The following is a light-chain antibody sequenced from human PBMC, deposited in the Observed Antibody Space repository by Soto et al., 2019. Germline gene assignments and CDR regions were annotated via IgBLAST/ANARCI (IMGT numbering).Light chain of an antibody. CDR3: ASYTRNTTLV. Sequence: QSALTQPASVSGSPGQSITISCTGTISDIGGYNFISWYQHHPGKAPKLVIYDVNNRPSGISYRFSGSKSGNTASLTISGLQAEDEADYYCASYTRNTTLVFGGGTNVTVL. V-gene: IGLV2-14*01. CDR2: DVN. J-gene: IGLJ2*01. CDR1: ISDIGGYNF.